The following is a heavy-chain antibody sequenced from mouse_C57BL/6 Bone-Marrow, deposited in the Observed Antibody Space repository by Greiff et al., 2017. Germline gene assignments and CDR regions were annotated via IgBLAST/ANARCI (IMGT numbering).Heavy chain of an antibody. J-gene: IGHJ1*03. CDR1: GYTFTSYD. V-gene: IGHV1-85*01. CDR2: IYPRDGSN. D-gene: IGHD1-1*01. Sequence: VQLQQSGPELVKPGASVKLSCKASGYTFTSYDINWVKQRPGQGLEWIGWIYPRDGSNKYNEKFKGKATLTVDTSSSTAYMELHSLTSEDSAVYFCARLEFDGSGGDWYFDVWGTGTTVTVSS. CDR3: ARLEFDGSGGDWYFDV.